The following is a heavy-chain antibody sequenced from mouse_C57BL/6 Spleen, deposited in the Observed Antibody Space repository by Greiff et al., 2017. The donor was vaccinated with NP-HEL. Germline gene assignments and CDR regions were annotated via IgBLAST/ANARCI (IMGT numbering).Heavy chain of an antibody. J-gene: IGHJ1*03. D-gene: IGHD1-1*01. CDR2: ILPGRGRR. Sequence: VQLQQSGAELMKPGASVKLSCKATGYTFTGYWIEWVKQRPGHGLEWIGEILPGRGRRKEKEKGKGKGRGKEHTSSNTAYMQLSSLTTEDSAISGGAGVVYGSSHWYFSVCAKVTTVTVSS. CDR3: AGVVYGSSHWYFSV. CDR1: GYTFTGYW. V-gene: IGHV1-9*01.